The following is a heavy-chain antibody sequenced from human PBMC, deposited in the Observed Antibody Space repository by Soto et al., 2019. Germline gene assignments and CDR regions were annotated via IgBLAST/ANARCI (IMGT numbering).Heavy chain of an antibody. CDR2: IYYSGST. J-gene: IGHJ3*02. Sequence: QVQLQESGPGLVKPSETLSLTCTVSGGSINSYYWSWNRQPPGKGLEWIGYIYYSGSTNYNPSLKSQATISVDTSKNQFTLKLSSVTAADTAVYYCARVPWQWLGGYAFDIWGQGTMVTVSS. D-gene: IGHD6-19*01. V-gene: IGHV4-59*01. CDR3: ARVPWQWLGGYAFDI. CDR1: GGSINSYY.